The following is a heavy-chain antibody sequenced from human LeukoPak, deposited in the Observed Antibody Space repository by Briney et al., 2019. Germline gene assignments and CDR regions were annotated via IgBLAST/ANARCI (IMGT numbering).Heavy chain of an antibody. CDR2: IYTSGST. J-gene: IGHJ1*01. D-gene: IGHD6-19*01. CDR1: GGSISTFY. CDR3: ARDSVAGTWAEYFQH. Sequence: SETLSLTCTVSGGSISTFYWSWIRQPAGKGLDWIGRIYTSGSTNYNPSLKSRVTMSVDTSKNQFSLKLSSVTAADTAVYYCARDSVAGTWAEYFQHWGQGIRVTVSS. V-gene: IGHV4-4*07.